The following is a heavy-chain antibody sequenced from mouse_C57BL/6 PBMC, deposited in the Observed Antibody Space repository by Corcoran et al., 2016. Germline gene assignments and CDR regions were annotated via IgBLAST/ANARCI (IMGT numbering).Heavy chain of an antibody. J-gene: IGHJ4*01. V-gene: IGHV1-26*01. D-gene: IGHD2-5*01. CDR2: INPNNGGT. CDR3: ARRSYYSNYPPFYYAMDY. CDR1: GYTFTDYY. Sequence: EVQLQQSGPELVKPGASVKISCKASGYTFTDYYMNWVKQSHGKSLEWIGDINPNNGGTSYNQKFKGKATLTVDKSSSTAYMELRSLTSEDSAVYYCARRSYYSNYPPFYYAMDYWGQGTSVTVSS.